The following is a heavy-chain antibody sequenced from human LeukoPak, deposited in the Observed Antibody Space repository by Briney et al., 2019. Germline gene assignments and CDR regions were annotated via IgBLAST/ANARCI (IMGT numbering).Heavy chain of an antibody. Sequence: PGGSLRLSCAASGFTFSSYAMSWVRQAPGEGLEWVSAISGSGGSTYYADSVKGRFTISRDNSKNTLYLQMNSLRAEDTAVYYCAKEAGDLQKEQRYYYYYMDVWGKGTTVTVSS. J-gene: IGHJ6*03. CDR1: GFTFSSYA. D-gene: IGHD1/OR15-1a*01. CDR2: ISGSGGST. V-gene: IGHV3-23*01. CDR3: AKEAGDLQKEQRYYYYYMDV.